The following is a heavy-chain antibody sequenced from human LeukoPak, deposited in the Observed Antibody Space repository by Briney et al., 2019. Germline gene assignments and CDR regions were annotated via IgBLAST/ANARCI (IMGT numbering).Heavy chain of an antibody. J-gene: IGHJ5*02. V-gene: IGHV3-23*01. CDR3: AKVPNLHAGVWFDP. CDR2: ITGVGDST. CDR1: GFTFSSYA. D-gene: IGHD2-2*01. Sequence: PGGSLRLSCAASGFTFSSYAMSWVRQAPGKGLEWVSAITGVGDSTFYPDSVKGRFTISRGNSKNTLYLQMNSLRADDTAIYYCAKVPNLHAGVWFDPWGQGTLVTVSS.